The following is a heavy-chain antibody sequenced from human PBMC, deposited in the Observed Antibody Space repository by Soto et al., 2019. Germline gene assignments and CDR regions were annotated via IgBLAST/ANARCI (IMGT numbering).Heavy chain of an antibody. CDR1: GYTFTSYG. Sequence: ASVKVSCKASGYTFTSYGISWVRQAPGQGLEWMGWISAYNGNTNYAQKLQSRVTMTTDTSTSTAYMELRSLRSDDTAVYYCARDSHSGSYYGDFDYWGQGTLVTVSS. J-gene: IGHJ4*02. CDR2: ISAYNGNT. CDR3: ARDSHSGSYYGDFDY. V-gene: IGHV1-18*01. D-gene: IGHD1-26*01.